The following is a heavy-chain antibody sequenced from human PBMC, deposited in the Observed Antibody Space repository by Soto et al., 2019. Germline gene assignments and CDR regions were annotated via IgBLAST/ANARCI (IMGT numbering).Heavy chain of an antibody. J-gene: IGHJ3*02. V-gene: IGHV3-7*01. CDR3: ARDYYDSSGSFDAFDI. CDR2: IKQDGSEK. Sequence: GGSLRLSCAASGFTFSSYWMSWVRQAPGKGLEWVANIKQDGSEKYYVDSVKGRFTISRDNAKNSLYLQMNSLRAEDTAVYYCARDYYDSSGSFDAFDIWGQGTMVTVS. CDR1: GFTFSSYW. D-gene: IGHD3-22*01.